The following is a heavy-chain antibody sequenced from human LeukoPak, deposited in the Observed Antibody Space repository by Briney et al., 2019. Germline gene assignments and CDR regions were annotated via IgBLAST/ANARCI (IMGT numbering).Heavy chain of an antibody. CDR2: ISWNSGSI. CDR1: GFTFDDYA. J-gene: IGHJ4*02. Sequence: GRSLRLSCAASGFTFDDYAMHWVRHAPGKGLEWVSGISWNSGSIGYADSVKGRFTISRDNSKNTLYLQMNSLRAEDTAVYYCAKDLPNLRFGYWGQGTLVTVSS. CDR3: AKDLPNLRFGY. D-gene: IGHD3-3*01. V-gene: IGHV3-9*01.